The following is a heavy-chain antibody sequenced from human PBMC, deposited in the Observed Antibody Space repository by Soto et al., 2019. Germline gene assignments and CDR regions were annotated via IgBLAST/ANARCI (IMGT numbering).Heavy chain of an antibody. J-gene: IGHJ4*02. V-gene: IGHV5-51*01. Sequence: RAECVTSSCGASGYSFPGFWIVWVLQMPGKGLEWMGIIFARDSDTRYSPSFQGQVTISADKSISTAYLEWSSLKASDTAMYYCARRGARYNYDYWGQGTLVTVSS. CDR1: GYSFPGFW. CDR3: ARRGARYNYDY. CDR2: IFARDSDT. D-gene: IGHD5-12*01.